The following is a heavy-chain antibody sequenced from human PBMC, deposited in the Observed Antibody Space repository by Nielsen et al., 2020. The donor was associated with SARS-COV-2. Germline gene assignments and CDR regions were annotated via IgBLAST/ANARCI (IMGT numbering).Heavy chain of an antibody. V-gene: IGHV4-34*01. CDR3: ARGAYGPYYVWGSYRYFDY. Sequence: WIRQPPGKGLEWIGEIYHSGSTNYNPSLKSRVTISVDTSKNQFSLKLSSVTAADTAVYYCARGAYGPYYVWGSYRYFDYWGQGTLVTVSS. J-gene: IGHJ4*02. D-gene: IGHD3-16*02. CDR2: IYHSGST.